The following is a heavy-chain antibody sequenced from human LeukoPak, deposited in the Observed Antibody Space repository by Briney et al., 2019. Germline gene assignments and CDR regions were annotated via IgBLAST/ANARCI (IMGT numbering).Heavy chain of an antibody. CDR2: IKTRSEGEAG. Sequence: PGGSLRLSCRTSGFTFSNVWMSWVRQAPGKGLEWVGRIKTRSEGEAGHYAPPVRGRFTVSRDDSRNTLYLEMNSLQSEDTAVYYCAAEWDTGAEAHIRRDYWGQGTLVTVSS. CDR1: GFTFSNVW. V-gene: IGHV3-15*01. CDR3: AAEWDTGAEAHIRRDY. D-gene: IGHD6-19*01. J-gene: IGHJ4*02.